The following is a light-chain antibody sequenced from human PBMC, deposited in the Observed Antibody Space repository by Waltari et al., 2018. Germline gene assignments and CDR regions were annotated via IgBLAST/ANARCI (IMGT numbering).Light chain of an antibody. J-gene: IGKJ5*01. V-gene: IGKV1-39*01. CDR2: AAS. Sequence: DIQMTQSPSSLSASIGDRVTITCRTSRSINSFLNWYQQKPWKAPKLLTYAASNLQTDVPSRFSGSGSGTEYTLTISSLQPEDFATYYCQQSYGTPPNGFGQGTRLDI. CDR1: RSINSF. CDR3: QQSYGTPPNG.